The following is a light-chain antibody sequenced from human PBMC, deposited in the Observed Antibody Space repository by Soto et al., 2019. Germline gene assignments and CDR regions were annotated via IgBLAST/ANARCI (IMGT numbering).Light chain of an antibody. CDR3: SSYTSSSPPVV. J-gene: IGLJ2*01. Sequence: QSALTQPASVSGSPGQSITISCTGTSSDVGGYNYVSWYQQHPGKAPKLMIYDVSNRPSGVSNRFSVSKSGNTASLTISGLQAEDEADYYGSSYTSSSPPVVFGGGTQLTVL. V-gene: IGLV2-14*01. CDR1: SSDVGGYNY. CDR2: DVS.